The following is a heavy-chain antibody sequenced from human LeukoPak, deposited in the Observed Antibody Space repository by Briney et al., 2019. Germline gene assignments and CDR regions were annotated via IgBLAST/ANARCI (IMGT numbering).Heavy chain of an antibody. CDR2: ITAGGGDT. J-gene: IGHJ4*02. Sequence: GGSLRLSCAASGFTFKDYAMSWVRQAPGKGLEWVSAITAGGGDTYHADSVKGRFTIPRDNSKNTLYLEMNSLRVEDSAIYYCAKGSRDSRPYYFDFWGQGTLVTVPS. D-gene: IGHD3-10*01. CDR1: GFTFKDYA. CDR3: AKGSRDSRPYYFDF. V-gene: IGHV3-23*01.